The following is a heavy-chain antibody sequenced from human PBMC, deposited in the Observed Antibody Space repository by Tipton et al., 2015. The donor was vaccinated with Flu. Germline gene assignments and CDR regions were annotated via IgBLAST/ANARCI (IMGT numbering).Heavy chain of an antibody. CDR2: IYHSGST. CDR3: ARAYCSGGSCYYVDY. D-gene: IGHD2-15*01. Sequence: TLFLTCAVSGYSISSGYYWGWIRQPPGKGLEWIGSIYHSGSTYYNPSLKSRVTISVDTSKNQFSLKLSSVTAADTAVYYCARAYCSGGSCYYVDYWGQGTLVTVSS. J-gene: IGHJ4*02. CDR1: GYSISSGYY. V-gene: IGHV4-38-2*01.